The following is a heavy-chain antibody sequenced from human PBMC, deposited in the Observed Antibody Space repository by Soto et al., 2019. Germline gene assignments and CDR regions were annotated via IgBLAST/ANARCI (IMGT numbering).Heavy chain of an antibody. CDR3: ARAPVVTGMFDP. D-gene: IGHD2-21*02. J-gene: IGHJ5*02. CDR2: IYYSVRT. Sequence: QVQLQESRPRLVKPSETLSLTCTVSGGSVSGGSFYWTWFRQPPRQALEWIGYIYYSVRTNYSPSLKIRVTLSVDNSKNPASLKVTSVNAADTAVYDCARAPVVTGMFDPWGQGTLVTVSS. CDR1: GGSVSGGSFY. V-gene: IGHV4-61*01.